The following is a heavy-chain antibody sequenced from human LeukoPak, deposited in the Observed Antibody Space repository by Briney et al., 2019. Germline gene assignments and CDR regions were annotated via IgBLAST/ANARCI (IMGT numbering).Heavy chain of an antibody. D-gene: IGHD2-15*01. Sequence: GESLQISCKGSGYSFTSYWIGWGRQVPGKGLEWMGIIYPGDSDTRYSPSFQGQVTISADKSISTAYLQWSSLKASDTAMYYCARHRTEVVPSFSTFDYWGQGTLVTVSS. CDR3: ARHRTEVVPSFSTFDY. J-gene: IGHJ4*02. CDR2: IYPGDSDT. CDR1: GYSFTSYW. V-gene: IGHV5-51*01.